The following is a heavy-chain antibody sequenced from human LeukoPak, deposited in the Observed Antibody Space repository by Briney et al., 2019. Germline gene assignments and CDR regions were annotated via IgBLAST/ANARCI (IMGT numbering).Heavy chain of an antibody. J-gene: IGHJ4*02. CDR3: AKVVQYTASTGTGLAS. D-gene: IGHD6-13*01. CDR2: IWYDGSFI. Sequence: GGSLRLSCAASGFNFMNFGMHWVRQAPGKGLDWVAVIWYDGSFIYYADSVRGRFIISRDNAKNTLYLQMSSVRAEDTAIYYCAKVVQYTASTGTGLASWGQGTLVTVSS. CDR1: GFNFMNFG. V-gene: IGHV3-33*06.